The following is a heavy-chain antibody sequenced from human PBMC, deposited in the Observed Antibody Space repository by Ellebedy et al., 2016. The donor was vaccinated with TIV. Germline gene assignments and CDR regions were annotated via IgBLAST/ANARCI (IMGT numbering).Heavy chain of an antibody. J-gene: IGHJ6*03. D-gene: IGHD1-1*01. CDR3: ARGPRDTTYYYYYMDV. V-gene: IGHV4-59*13. CDR1: GGSISSYY. CDR2: IYHSGST. Sequence: SETLSLXXTVSGGSISSYYWSWIRQPPGKGLEWIGYIYHSGSTNYNPSLKSRVTISVDTSKNQFSLKLSSVTAADTAVYYCARGPRDTTYYYYYMDVWGKGTTVTVSS.